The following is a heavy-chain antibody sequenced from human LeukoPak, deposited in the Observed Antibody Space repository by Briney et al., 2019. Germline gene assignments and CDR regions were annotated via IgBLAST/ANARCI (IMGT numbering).Heavy chain of an antibody. D-gene: IGHD3-10*01. CDR2: IHHSGTT. Sequence: KPSETLSLTCTVSGYSISNGYYWGWVRQPPGKGLEWIGTIHHSGTTYYSPSLRSRVTTSVDTSKNQFSLSLSSVTAADTAVYYCARSYYGTRGRFDPWGQGTLVTVSS. CDR1: GYSISNGYY. CDR3: ARSYYGTRGRFDP. J-gene: IGHJ5*02. V-gene: IGHV4-38-2*02.